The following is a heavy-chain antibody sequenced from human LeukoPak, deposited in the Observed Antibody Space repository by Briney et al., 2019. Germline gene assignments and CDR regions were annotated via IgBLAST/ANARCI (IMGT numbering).Heavy chain of an antibody. D-gene: IGHD1-26*01. V-gene: IGHV3-48*03. Sequence: GGSLRLSCAASGFTFSSYEMNWVRQAPGKGLEWVSYISSSGSTIYYADSVKGRFTISRDNAKNSLYLQMNSLRAEDTALYYCARGWDYFDYWGQGTLVTVSS. J-gene: IGHJ4*02. CDR2: ISSSGSTI. CDR3: ARGWDYFDY. CDR1: GFTFSSYE.